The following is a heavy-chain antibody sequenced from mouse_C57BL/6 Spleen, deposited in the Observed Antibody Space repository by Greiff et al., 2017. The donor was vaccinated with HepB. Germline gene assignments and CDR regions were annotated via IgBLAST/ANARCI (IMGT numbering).Heavy chain of an antibody. V-gene: IGHV1-82*01. CDR2: IYPGDGDT. CDR1: GYAFSSSW. J-gene: IGHJ1*03. CDR3: ARRETDWYFDV. Sequence: VKLMESGPELVKPGASVKISCKASGYAFSSSWMNWVKQRPGKGLEWIGRIYPGDGDTNYNGKFKGKATLTADKSSSTAYMQLSSLTSEDSAVYFCARRETDWYFDVWGTGTTVTVSS.